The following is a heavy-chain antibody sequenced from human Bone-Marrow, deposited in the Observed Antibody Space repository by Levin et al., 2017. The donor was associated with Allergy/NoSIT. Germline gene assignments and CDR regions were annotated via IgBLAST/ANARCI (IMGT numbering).Heavy chain of an antibody. Sequence: SCAASGFTFSSYWMTWVRQAPGKGLEWVANINQDGGEKYYVDSVKGRFTISRDNAKNSLYLHMNSLRAEDTAVYYCARDPQTTVVTSYFDYWGQGTLVTVSS. D-gene: IGHD4-23*01. CDR2: INQDGGEK. J-gene: IGHJ4*02. V-gene: IGHV3-7*01. CDR3: ARDPQTTVVTSYFDY. CDR1: GFTFSSYW.